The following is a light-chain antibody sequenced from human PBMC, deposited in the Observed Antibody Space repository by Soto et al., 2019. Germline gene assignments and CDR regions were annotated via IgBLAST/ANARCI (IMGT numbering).Light chain of an antibody. CDR3: QQYNSYRTWT. J-gene: IGKJ1*01. CDR2: DAS. V-gene: IGKV1-5*01. Sequence: DIQMTQSPSTLSASVGDRVTITFRASQSISSWLAWYQQKPGKAPKLLIYDASSLESGVPSRFSGSGSGTEFTLTISSPQPDDFATYYCQQYNSYRTWTFGQGTKVDIK. CDR1: QSISSW.